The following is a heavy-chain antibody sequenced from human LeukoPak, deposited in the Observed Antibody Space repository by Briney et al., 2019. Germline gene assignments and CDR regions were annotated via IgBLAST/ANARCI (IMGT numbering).Heavy chain of an antibody. J-gene: IGHJ4*02. Sequence: PGGSLRLSCAGSGFTANNNYMSWVRQAPGKGLEWVSVIYSGGSTYYADSVKGRFTISRDNSKNTLYLQVSSLRSEDTAVYYCARDQEGSDYWGQGTLVTVSS. V-gene: IGHV3-53*05. CDR3: ARDQEGSDY. CDR2: IYSGGST. CDR1: GFTANNNY.